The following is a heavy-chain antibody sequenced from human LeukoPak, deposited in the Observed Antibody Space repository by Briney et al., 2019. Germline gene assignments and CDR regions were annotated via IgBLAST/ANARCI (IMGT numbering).Heavy chain of an antibody. CDR3: ARERDCSSTSCPPDY. D-gene: IGHD2-2*01. CDR2: INPNSGGT. Sequence: ASVKVSCKASGYTFTGYYMHWVRQAPGQGLEWMGWINPNSGGTNYAQKFQSRVTMTRDTSISTAYMELSRLRSDDTAVYYCARERDCSSTSCPPDYWGQGTLVTVSS. V-gene: IGHV1-2*02. J-gene: IGHJ4*02. CDR1: GYTFTGYY.